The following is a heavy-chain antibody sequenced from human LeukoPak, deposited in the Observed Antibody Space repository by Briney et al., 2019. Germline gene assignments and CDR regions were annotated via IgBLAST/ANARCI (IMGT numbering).Heavy chain of an antibody. D-gene: IGHD6-19*01. Sequence: GGSLRLSCAASGFTFSSYAMSWVRQAPGKGLEWVANIKQDGSEKEYVDSVKGRFTVSRDNAMNSLYLQMNSLRAEDTAVYYCARWWYNSGWGIDHWGQGTLVTVSS. CDR2: IKQDGSEK. J-gene: IGHJ4*02. V-gene: IGHV3-7*05. CDR3: ARWWYNSGWGIDH. CDR1: GFTFSSYA.